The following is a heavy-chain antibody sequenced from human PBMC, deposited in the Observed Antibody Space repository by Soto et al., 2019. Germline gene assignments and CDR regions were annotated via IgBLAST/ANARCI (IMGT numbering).Heavy chain of an antibody. CDR2: IHHSTGA. V-gene: IGHV4-4*02. CDR3: ARNDAYDMEV. D-gene: IGHD3-22*01. Sequence: QVQLQESGPGLVKPSGTLSLTCAVSGASISSSYWWSWVRQPPGKGLEWIGEIHHSTGANYNPSLRSRVIISVDTSKNQLFLRVTSVTVADTAVYFGARNDAYDMEVWGPGTTVTVSS. J-gene: IGHJ6*02. CDR1: GASISSSYW.